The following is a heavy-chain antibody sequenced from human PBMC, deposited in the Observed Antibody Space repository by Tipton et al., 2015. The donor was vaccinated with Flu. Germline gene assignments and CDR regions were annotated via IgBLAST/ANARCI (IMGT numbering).Heavy chain of an antibody. CDR3: AREGSGWYRNWFDP. Sequence: LRLSCTVSGGSISSHHWSWIRQPPGKGLEWIGYIYYSGSTNYNPSLKSRVTISVDTSKNQFSLKLSSVTAADTAVYYCAREGSGWYRNWFDPWGQGTLVTVSS. CDR2: IYYSGST. J-gene: IGHJ5*02. CDR1: GGSISSHH. D-gene: IGHD6-19*01. V-gene: IGHV4-59*11.